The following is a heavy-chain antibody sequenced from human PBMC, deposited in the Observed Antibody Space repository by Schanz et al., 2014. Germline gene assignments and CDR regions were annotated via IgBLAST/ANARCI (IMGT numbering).Heavy chain of an antibody. CDR3: AKSYDTSGYSGFDY. V-gene: IGHV3-7*01. J-gene: IGHJ4*02. D-gene: IGHD3-22*01. Sequence: EVQLVESGGGLVQPGGSLRLSCAASGFTFNSYGLHWVRQAPGKGLEWVANIKQDESERSYVDSVKGRFTISRDNSRNTLYLQMNSLRTEDTAVYFCAKSYDTSGYSGFDYWGQGTLVTVSS. CDR1: GFTFNSYG. CDR2: IKQDESER.